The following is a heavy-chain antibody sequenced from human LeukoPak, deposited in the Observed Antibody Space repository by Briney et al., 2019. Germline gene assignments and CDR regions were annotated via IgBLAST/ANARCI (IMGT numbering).Heavy chain of an antibody. CDR3: ASTYYYGSGSLDY. CDR1: GFTVSSNY. J-gene: IGHJ4*02. CDR2: IYSGGST. Sequence: PGGSLRLSCAASGFTVSSNYMSWVRQAPGKGLEWVSVIYSGGSTYYADSVKGRLTISRDNSKNTLYLQMNSLRAEDTAVYYCASTYYYGSGSLDYWGQGTLVTVSS. D-gene: IGHD3-10*01. V-gene: IGHV3-66*02.